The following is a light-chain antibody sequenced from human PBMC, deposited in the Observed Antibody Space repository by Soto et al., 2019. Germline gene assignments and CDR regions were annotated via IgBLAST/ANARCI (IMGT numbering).Light chain of an antibody. V-gene: IGKV3-20*01. CDR3: QHYDGSPTT. Sequence: EVVLTQSPGTLYLSPGERATLSCRASQSVHFNYLAWYQQKPGQAPRLLIYGASSRATGIPDRFRGSGSGTDFTLTISRLEPEDFAVYYCQHYDGSPTTFGHGTRLEIK. J-gene: IGKJ5*01. CDR1: QSVHFNY. CDR2: GAS.